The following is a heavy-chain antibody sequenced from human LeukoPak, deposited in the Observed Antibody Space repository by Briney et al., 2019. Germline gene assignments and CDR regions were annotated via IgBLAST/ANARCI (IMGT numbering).Heavy chain of an antibody. CDR3: AREYYSDSSGSDY. D-gene: IGHD3-22*01. CDR1: GFTFSSNW. V-gene: IGHV3-7*05. J-gene: IGHJ4*02. CDR2: INQDGSEK. Sequence: GGSLRLSCAASGFTFSSNWMSWVRQAPGKGLEWVANINQDGSEKYSVDSVKGRFTISRDNAKNSLYLQMNSLRAEDTAVYYCAREYYSDSSGSDYWGQGTLVTVSS.